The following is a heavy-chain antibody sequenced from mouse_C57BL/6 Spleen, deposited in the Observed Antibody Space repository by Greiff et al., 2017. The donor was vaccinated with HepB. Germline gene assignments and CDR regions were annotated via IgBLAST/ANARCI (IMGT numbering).Heavy chain of an antibody. CDR2: ISDGGSYT. CDR3: ARDRGYYDFDY. V-gene: IGHV5-4*01. Sequence: EVQGVESGGGLVKPGGSLKLSCAASGFTFSSYAMSWVRQTPEKRLEWVATISDGGSYTYYPDNVKGRFTISRDNAKNNLYLQMSHLKSEDTAMYYCARDRGYYDFDYWGQGTTLTVSS. CDR1: GFTFSSYA. J-gene: IGHJ2*01. D-gene: IGHD2-3*01.